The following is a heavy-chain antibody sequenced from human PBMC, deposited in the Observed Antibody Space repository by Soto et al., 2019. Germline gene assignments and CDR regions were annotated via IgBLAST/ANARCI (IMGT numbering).Heavy chain of an antibody. CDR3: ARTTVTTDFDY. V-gene: IGHV3-48*03. CDR2: ISSSGSTI. CDR1: GFTFSSYE. D-gene: IGHD4-17*01. J-gene: IGHJ4*02. Sequence: GGSLRLSCAASGFTFSSYEMNWVRQAPGKGLEWVSYISSSGSTIYYADSVKGRFTISRDNAKNSLYLQMNSLRAEDTAVYYCARTTVTTDFDYWGQGTLVTVSS.